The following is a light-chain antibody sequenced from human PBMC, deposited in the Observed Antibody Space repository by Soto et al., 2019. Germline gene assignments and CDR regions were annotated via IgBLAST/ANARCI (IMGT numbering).Light chain of an antibody. V-gene: IGLV1-47*01. CDR3: AAWDNSLRGVI. J-gene: IGLJ2*01. CDR1: SSNIGYSY. Sequence: QSVVTQPPSASGTPGQRVTISCSGGSSNIGYSYVYWYQQVPGTAPKLLIQRNNQRPSGVPDRFSGSKSGTSASLAISGLRSEDEADYFCAAWDNSLRGVIFGGGTKLTVL. CDR2: RNN.